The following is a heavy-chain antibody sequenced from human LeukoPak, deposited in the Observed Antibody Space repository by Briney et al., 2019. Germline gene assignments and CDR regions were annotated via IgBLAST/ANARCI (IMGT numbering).Heavy chain of an antibody. CDR1: GYNFYVYY. CDR2: INPNTGDT. J-gene: IGHJ4*02. CDR3: ARGARITGTNWVRLDCFDS. Sequence: ASVKVSCKTSGYNFYVYYIYWLRQAPGQGLEWVGRINPNTGDTTYAQHFQGRVTMTSYKSVTTAYLELKRLVSDDTAVYYCARGARITGTNWVRLDCFDSWGQGTLVTVSS. V-gene: IGHV1-2*06. D-gene: IGHD1-7*01.